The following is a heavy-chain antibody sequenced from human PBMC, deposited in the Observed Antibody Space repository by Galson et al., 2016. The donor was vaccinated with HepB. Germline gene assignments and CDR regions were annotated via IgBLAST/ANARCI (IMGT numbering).Heavy chain of an antibody. CDR2: INPSYGST. V-gene: IGHV1-46*01. CDR3: ARDSQYQLWGY. J-gene: IGHJ4*02. Sequence: SVKVSCKASGYTFTSYYIHWVRQAPGQGLDWMGLINPSYGSTTYAQKFQGRVTMTRDTSTSAVYMELSGLTSEDTAVYYCARDSQYQLWGYWGQGTLVTVSS. CDR1: GYTFTSYY. D-gene: IGHD1-1*01.